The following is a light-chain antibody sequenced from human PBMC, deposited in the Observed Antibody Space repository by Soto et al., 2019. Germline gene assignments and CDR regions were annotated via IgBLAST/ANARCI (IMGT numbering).Light chain of an antibody. CDR1: QSISSY. Sequence: DIQMTQSQASLSASVGDRVNITCRASQSISSYLNWYQQKPGKAPKLLIYAASSLQSGVPSRFSGSGSGTDITLTISSLQPEDFATYYCQQSYSTPRTFGQGTKVEIK. V-gene: IGKV1-39*01. CDR3: QQSYSTPRT. J-gene: IGKJ1*01. CDR2: AAS.